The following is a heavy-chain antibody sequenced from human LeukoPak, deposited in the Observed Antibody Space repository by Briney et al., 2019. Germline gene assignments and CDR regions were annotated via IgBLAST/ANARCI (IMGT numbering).Heavy chain of an antibody. V-gene: IGHV1-2*02. CDR1: GYTFTGYY. D-gene: IGHD3-10*01. Sequence: GASVKVSCKASGYTFTGYYMHWVRQAPVQGLEWMGWINPNSGGTSYAQKFQGRVTMTRDTSISTAYMELSGLRSDDTAVYYCARVDLWLSTFDYWGQGTLVTVSS. CDR3: ARVDLWLSTFDY. J-gene: IGHJ4*02. CDR2: INPNSGGT.